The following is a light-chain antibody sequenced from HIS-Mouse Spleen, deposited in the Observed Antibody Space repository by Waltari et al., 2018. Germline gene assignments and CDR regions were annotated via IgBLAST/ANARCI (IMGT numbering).Light chain of an antibody. CDR3: QQYYTTPYT. CDR1: QSVLYSSNNKNY. Sequence: SPDSLAVSLGERATINCKSSQSVLYSSNNKNYLAWYQQKPGQPPKLLIYWASTRESGVPDRFSGSGSGTDFTLTISSLQAEDLAVYYCQQYYTTPYTFGQGTKLEIK. V-gene: IGKV4-1*01. J-gene: IGKJ2*01. CDR2: WAS.